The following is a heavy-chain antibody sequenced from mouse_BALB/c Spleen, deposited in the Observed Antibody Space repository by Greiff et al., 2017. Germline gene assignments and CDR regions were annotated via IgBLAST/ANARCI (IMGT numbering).Heavy chain of an antibody. D-gene: IGHD1-1*01. V-gene: IGHV1-14*01. CDR1: GYTFTSYV. J-gene: IGHJ3*01. Sequence: VQLQQSGPELVKPGASVKMSCKASGYTFTSYVMHWVKQKPGQGLEWIGYINPYNDGTKYNEKFKGKATLTSDKSSSTAYMELSSLTSEDSAVYYCARPYYYGSSYGAWFAYWGQGTLVTVSA. CDR3: ARPYYYGSSYGAWFAY. CDR2: INPYNDGT.